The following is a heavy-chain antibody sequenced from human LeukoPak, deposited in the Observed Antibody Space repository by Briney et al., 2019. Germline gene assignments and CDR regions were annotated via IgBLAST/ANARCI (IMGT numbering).Heavy chain of an antibody. CDR3: ARVHSSGYSSSWSPQRQFDY. CDR2: IYCSGST. J-gene: IGHJ4*02. D-gene: IGHD6-13*01. Sequence: PSQTLSLTCTVSGGSISSGGYYWSWIRQHPGKGLEWIGYIYCSGSTYYNPSLKSRVTISVDTSKNQFSLKLSSVTAADTAVYYCARVHSSGYSSSWSPQRQFDYWGQGTLVTVSS. CDR1: GGSISSGGYY. V-gene: IGHV4-31*03.